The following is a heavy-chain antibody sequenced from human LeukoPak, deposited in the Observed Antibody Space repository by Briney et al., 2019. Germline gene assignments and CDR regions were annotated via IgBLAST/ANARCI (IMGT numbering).Heavy chain of an antibody. V-gene: IGHV4-59*08. CDR3: ARVSSITDAFDI. D-gene: IGHD1-14*01. CDR2: IYYSGST. J-gene: IGHJ3*02. CDR1: GVSISSYY. Sequence: PSETLSLTCTVSGVSISSYYWSWIRQPPGKGLEWIGYIYYSGSTNYNPSLKSRVTISVDTSKNQFSLKLSSVTAADTAVYYCARVSSITDAFDIWGQGTMVTVSS.